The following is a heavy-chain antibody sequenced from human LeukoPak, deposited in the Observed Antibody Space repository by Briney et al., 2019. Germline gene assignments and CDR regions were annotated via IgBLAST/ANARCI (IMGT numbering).Heavy chain of an antibody. Sequence: GGSLRLSCAASGFTFSTYGMHWVRQAPGKGLEWVAFIRYDGSGKVYADSVKGRFTISRDNSKNTLYMQMNSLRAEDTSVYYCAKVDCSGGTCPNHYFDYWGQGTLVTVSS. CDR2: IRYDGSGK. CDR3: AKVDCSGGTCPNHYFDY. CDR1: GFTFSTYG. J-gene: IGHJ4*02. D-gene: IGHD2-15*01. V-gene: IGHV3-30*02.